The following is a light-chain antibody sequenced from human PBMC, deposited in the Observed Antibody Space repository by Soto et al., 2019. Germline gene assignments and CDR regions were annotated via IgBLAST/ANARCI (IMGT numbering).Light chain of an antibody. J-gene: IGKJ1*01. CDR3: QQYNNWPRT. CDR2: GAS. V-gene: IGKV3-15*01. CDR1: QSVSSN. Sequence: EIVTTQSPATLSVSPWERATLSCRASQSVSSNLAWYQQKPRQAPRLLIYGASTRATGIPARFSGSGSGTEFTLTISSLQSEDFAVYYCQQYNNWPRTFGQGTKVDIK.